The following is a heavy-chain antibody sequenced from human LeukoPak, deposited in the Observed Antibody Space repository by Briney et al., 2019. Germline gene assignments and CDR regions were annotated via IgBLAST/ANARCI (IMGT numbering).Heavy chain of an antibody. D-gene: IGHD5-24*01. Sequence: PSETLSLTCAVSGGSISSSNWWSWVRQAPGKGLEWVSGISASGGTTYYADSVKGRFTISRDNSKSTLYLQMNSLRAEDTAVYYCAKVRSREVEMATISPNDYWGQGTLVTVSS. J-gene: IGHJ4*02. CDR1: GGSISSSN. CDR2: ISASGGTT. V-gene: IGHV3-23*01. CDR3: AKVRSREVEMATISPNDY.